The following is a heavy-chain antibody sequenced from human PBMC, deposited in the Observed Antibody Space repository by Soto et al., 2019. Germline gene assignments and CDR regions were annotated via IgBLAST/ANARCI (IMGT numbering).Heavy chain of an antibody. Sequence: GGSLRLSCAASGFTFSSYAMNWVRQAPGKGLEWVSVISGSDGSTYYADSVKGRFTISRDNSKNTLNLQMNSLRAEDTAVYYCARGEPYATRKSNNKNAVDYWGPGTLVTVSS. CDR2: ISGSDGST. CDR3: ARGEPYATRKSNNKNAVDY. V-gene: IGHV3-23*01. CDR1: GFTFSSYA. J-gene: IGHJ4*02. D-gene: IGHD2-2*01.